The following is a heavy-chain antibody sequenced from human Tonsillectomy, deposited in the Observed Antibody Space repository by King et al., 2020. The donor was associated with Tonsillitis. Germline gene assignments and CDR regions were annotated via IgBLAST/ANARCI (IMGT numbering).Heavy chain of an antibody. J-gene: IGHJ3*02. CDR3: ASVVAGSRNAFQI. CDR1: GFTFSTYW. V-gene: IGHV3-74*01. Sequence: VQLVESGGGLVQPGGSLRLSCAASGFTFSTYWMHWVRQAPGRGLVWVSRINSDGSSTTYADSVKGRFTISRDNAKNTLHLQMNSLRAEDTAVYYCASVVAGSRNAFQIWGQGTM. D-gene: IGHD2-21*01. CDR2: INSDGSST.